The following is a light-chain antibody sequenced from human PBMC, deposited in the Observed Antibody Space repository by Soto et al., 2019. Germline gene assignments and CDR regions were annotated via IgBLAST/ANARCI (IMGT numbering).Light chain of an antibody. J-gene: IGKJ5*01. CDR3: QQHNQWPIT. CDR1: QSAGNF. CDR2: YIS. V-gene: IGKV3D-15*01. Sequence: EIVMTQSPATLSVSPGETASLSCRASQSAGNFLAWYQQKPGQAPRLLIYYISTRATGIPARFSGSGSGTEFTLTISSLQSEDSAVYYCQQHNQWPITFSQGTRLEIK.